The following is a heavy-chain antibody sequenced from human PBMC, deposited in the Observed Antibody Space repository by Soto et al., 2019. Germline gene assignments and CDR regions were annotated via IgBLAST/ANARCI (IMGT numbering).Heavy chain of an antibody. CDR3: ARKDIVVVPAAPRDYYYYGMDV. J-gene: IGHJ6*02. Sequence: GASVKVSCKASGYTFTSYGISWVRQAPGQGLEWMGWISAYNGNTNYAQKLQGRVTMTTDTSTSTTYMELRSLRSDDTAVYYCARKDIVVVPAAPRDYYYYGMDVWGQGTTVTVSS. D-gene: IGHD2-2*01. CDR2: ISAYNGNT. V-gene: IGHV1-18*04. CDR1: GYTFTSYG.